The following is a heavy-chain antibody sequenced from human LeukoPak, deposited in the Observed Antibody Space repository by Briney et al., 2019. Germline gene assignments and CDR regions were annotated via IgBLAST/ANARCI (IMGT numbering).Heavy chain of an antibody. J-gene: IGHJ4*02. CDR2: IYCSGST. D-gene: IGHD5-24*01. V-gene: IGHV4-59*01. CDR1: GGSISSYY. CDR3: ARGAEWLQFYFDY. Sequence: TPSETLSLTCTVSGGSISSYYWSWIRQPPGKGLEWIGYIYCSGSTNYNPSLKSRVTISVDTSKNQFSLKLSSVTAADTAVYYCARGAEWLQFYFDYWGQGTLVTVSS.